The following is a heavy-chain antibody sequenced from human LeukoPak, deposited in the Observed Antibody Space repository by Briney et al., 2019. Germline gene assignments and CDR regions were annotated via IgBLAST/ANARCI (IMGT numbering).Heavy chain of an antibody. Sequence: PGGSLRLSCKPSGFTFGAYAMSWVRLAPGKGLEWIGFIRSRTYGGTTEYAASVKGRFTTSRDDSKSIAYLQMNSLKTEDTAVYYCTRAARRDYVWGSFRPPFDYWGQGTLVTVSS. CDR3: TRAARRDYVWGSFRPPFDY. J-gene: IGHJ4*02. CDR1: GFTFGAYA. D-gene: IGHD3-16*02. CDR2: IRSRTYGGTT. V-gene: IGHV3-49*04.